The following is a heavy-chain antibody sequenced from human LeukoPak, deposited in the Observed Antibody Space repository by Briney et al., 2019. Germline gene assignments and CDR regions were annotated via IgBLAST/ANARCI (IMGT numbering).Heavy chain of an antibody. CDR2: MNPNSGNT. V-gene: IGHV1-8*01. CDR3: ARHGDRSSTRTSFYYYGMDV. CDR1: GYTFTSYD. D-gene: IGHD2-2*01. Sequence: ASVKVSCKASGYTFTSYDINWVRQATGQGLEWMGWMNPNSGNTGYAQKCQGRVTMTRNTAISTAYMELSSLRSEDTAVYYCARHGDRSSTRTSFYYYGMDVWGQGTTVTVSS. J-gene: IGHJ6*02.